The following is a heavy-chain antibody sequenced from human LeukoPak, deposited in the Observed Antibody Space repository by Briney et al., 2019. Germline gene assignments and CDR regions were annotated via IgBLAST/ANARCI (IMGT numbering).Heavy chain of an antibody. J-gene: IGHJ4*02. CDR1: GFTLSDYY. CDR3: ARVGSTAEAGTPDY. Sequence: GGSLRLSCAASGFTLSDYYMSWIRQAPGKGLEWLSYISRTGSHTPYADSVKGRFTVSRDNAKNSLSLELNSLRVDDTAIYYCARVGSTAEAGTPDYWGQGTLVTVSS. V-gene: IGHV3-11*06. D-gene: IGHD6-13*01. CDR2: ISRTGSHT.